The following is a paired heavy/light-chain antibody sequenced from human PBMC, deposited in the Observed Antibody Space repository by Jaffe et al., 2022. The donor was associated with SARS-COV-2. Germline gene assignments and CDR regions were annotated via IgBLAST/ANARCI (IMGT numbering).Heavy chain of an antibody. CDR1: GHSLSTPGVG. V-gene: IGHV2-5*01. Sequence: QITLKESGPTLVKPTQTLTLTCTFSGHSLSTPGVGVGWIRQPPGKALEWLALIYWNDDEHYSPSLRNRLTITKDTSKSQVFLTMTTVDPVDTATYYCAHIHYDILSAFYFFDYWGQGILVTVSS. CDR2: IYWNDDE. CDR3: AHIHYDILSAFYFFDY. J-gene: IGHJ4*02. D-gene: IGHD3-9*01.
Light chain of an antibody. CDR3: QQSFGTPLT. V-gene: IGKV1-39*01. CDR1: QSIKTY. J-gene: IGKJ4*01. Sequence: DIQMTQSPSSLSASVGDRVTITCRASQSIKTYVNWYQQRPGKAPRLLIFAASTLMHGVPSRFSGSGSGTDFTLTISNLQPEDFATYYCQQSFGTPLTFAGGTNVEI. CDR2: AAS.